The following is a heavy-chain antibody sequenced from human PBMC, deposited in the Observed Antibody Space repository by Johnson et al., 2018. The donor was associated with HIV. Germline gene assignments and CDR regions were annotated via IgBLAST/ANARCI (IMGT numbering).Heavy chain of an antibody. CDR3: AKGGKLWSVARAFDI. Sequence: MQLVESGGGLVQPGGSLRLSCAASGFTFSNAWMSWVRQAPGKGLEWVGRIKSKTDGGTTDYAAPVKGRFTISRDDSKNTLYLQMNSLRADDTAVYYGAKGGKLWSVARAFDIWGQGKMLTVSS. J-gene: IGHJ3*02. CDR2: IKSKTDGGTT. CDR1: GFTFSNAW. D-gene: IGHD3-16*01. V-gene: IGHV3-15*01.